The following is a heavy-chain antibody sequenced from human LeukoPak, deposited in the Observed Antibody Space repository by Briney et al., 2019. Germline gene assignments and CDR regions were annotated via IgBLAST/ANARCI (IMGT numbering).Heavy chain of an antibody. V-gene: IGHV3-7*01. CDR1: GLTFSTYW. D-gene: IGHD6-6*01. CDR3: ARFRYSSSAFDY. J-gene: IGHJ4*02. Sequence: GGSLRLSCAASGLTFSTYWMTWVRQAPGKGLEWVANIKQDGSDKYYVDSVKGRFTISRDNAKNSLYLQMNSLRAEATAVYYCARFRYSSSAFDYWGQGTLVTVSS. CDR2: IKQDGSDK.